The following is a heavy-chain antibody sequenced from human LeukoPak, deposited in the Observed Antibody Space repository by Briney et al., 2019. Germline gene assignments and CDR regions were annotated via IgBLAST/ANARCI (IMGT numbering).Heavy chain of an antibody. Sequence: GGSLRLSCAASGLTVSGNYMTWVRQAPGKGLEWVSVIYSGGSTYYAGSVKGRFTISRDSSKNTLYLQMNSLRPEDTAVYYCARDPYTSSWYWAFDIWGQGTMVTVSS. D-gene: IGHD6-13*01. CDR2: IYSGGST. V-gene: IGHV3-66*02. CDR3: ARDPYTSSWYWAFDI. J-gene: IGHJ3*02. CDR1: GLTVSGNY.